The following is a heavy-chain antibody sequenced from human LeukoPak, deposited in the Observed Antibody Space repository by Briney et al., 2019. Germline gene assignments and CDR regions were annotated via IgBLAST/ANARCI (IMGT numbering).Heavy chain of an antibody. Sequence: GGSLRLSCAASGFTFSNYAMHWVRQAPGKGLEWVAVISFDATKEYFGKSVKGRFTISRDNSKATLYLQMHRLRIEDTALYFCARFKVGTNTTQKNAFDIWGRGAEVAVSS. D-gene: IGHD1-1*01. J-gene: IGHJ3*02. CDR3: ARFKVGTNTTQKNAFDI. CDR2: ISFDATKE. CDR1: GFTFSNYA. V-gene: IGHV3-30*01.